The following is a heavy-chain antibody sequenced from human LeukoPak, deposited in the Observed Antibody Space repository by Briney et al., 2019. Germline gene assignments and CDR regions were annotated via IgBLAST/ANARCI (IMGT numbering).Heavy chain of an antibody. V-gene: IGHV4-34*01. J-gene: IGHJ3*02. CDR3: AGPRIGSSAFDI. Sequence: SETLSLTCAVFAGSFSNYYWSWICQSPGKGLEWIGEINRYGGTNYNPSLKSRVTISIDTSKMQFSLRLSSVTAADTAVYFCAGPRIGSSAFDIWGQGTLVTVSS. D-gene: IGHD1-14*01. CDR2: INRYGGT. CDR1: AGSFSNYY.